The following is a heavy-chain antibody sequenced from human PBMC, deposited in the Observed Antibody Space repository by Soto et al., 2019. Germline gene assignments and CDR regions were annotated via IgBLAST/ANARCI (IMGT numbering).Heavy chain of an antibody. CDR1: GGSFSGYY. D-gene: IGHD3-10*01. V-gene: IGHV4-34*01. J-gene: IGHJ4*02. CDR3: ARGGLGSVTTSLDY. Sequence: PSETLSLTCAVYGGSFSGYYWSWLRQPPGKGLEWIGEINHSGTTNYNPSLKSRATISIDTSENRFSLKLNSVSAADTAVYYCARGGLGSVTTSLDYWGRGTLVTVSS. CDR2: INHSGTT.